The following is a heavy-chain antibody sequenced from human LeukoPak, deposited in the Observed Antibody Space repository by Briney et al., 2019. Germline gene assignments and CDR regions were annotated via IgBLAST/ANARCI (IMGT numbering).Heavy chain of an antibody. CDR3: ARGTRGAGGDRTPFDY. CDR1: GFTFSSYA. V-gene: IGHV3-23*01. D-gene: IGHD1-26*01. CDR2: ISGSGGST. Sequence: GGSLRLSCAASGFTFSSYAMSWVRQAPGKGLEWVSAISGSGGSTYYADSVKGRFTISRDNSKNTLYLQMNSLRAEDTAVYYCARGTRGAGGDRTPFDYWGQGTLVTVPS. J-gene: IGHJ4*02.